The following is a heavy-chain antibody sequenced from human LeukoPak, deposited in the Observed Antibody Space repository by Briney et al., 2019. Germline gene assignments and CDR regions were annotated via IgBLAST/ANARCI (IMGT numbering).Heavy chain of an antibody. CDR3: AASIAARRRAPGAFDI. V-gene: IGHV3-21*01. D-gene: IGHD6-6*01. CDR2: ISSSSSYI. J-gene: IGHJ3*02. CDR1: GFTFSRYT. Sequence: GGSLRLSCATSGFTFSRYTMNWVRQAPGKGLEWVSSISSSSSYIYYADSVKGRFTISRDNAKNSLYLQMNSLRAEDTAVYYCAASIAARRRAPGAFDIWGQGTMVTVSS.